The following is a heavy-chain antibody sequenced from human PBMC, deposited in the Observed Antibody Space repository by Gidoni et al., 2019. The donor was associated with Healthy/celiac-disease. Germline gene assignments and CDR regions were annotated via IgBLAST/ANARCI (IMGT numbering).Heavy chain of an antibody. CDR3: ARDPGVFGVVIGAFDI. V-gene: IGHV4-59*01. CDR2: IYYSGST. D-gene: IGHD3-3*01. CDR1: GGSIRSYY. Sequence: QVQLQESGPGLVKPSETLSLTCTVSGGSIRSYYWRWSRQPPGKGLELIGYIYYSGSTNYNPSLKSRVTISVDTSKNQFSLKLSSVTAADTAVYYCARDPGVFGVVIGAFDIWGQGTMVTVSS. J-gene: IGHJ3*02.